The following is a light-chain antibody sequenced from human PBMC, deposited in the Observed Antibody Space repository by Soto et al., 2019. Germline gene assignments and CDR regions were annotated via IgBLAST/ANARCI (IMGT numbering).Light chain of an antibody. CDR2: AAS. Sequence: DIQLTQSPSFLSASVGDRVTITCRASQGISSYLAWYQQKPGKAPKLLIYAASTLQSGVPSRFSGSGSGTDFTLTISSLQPEDFATYYCLQDYNYPLTFGGGTKVEI. V-gene: IGKV1-9*01. CDR3: LQDYNYPLT. CDR1: QGISSY. J-gene: IGKJ4*01.